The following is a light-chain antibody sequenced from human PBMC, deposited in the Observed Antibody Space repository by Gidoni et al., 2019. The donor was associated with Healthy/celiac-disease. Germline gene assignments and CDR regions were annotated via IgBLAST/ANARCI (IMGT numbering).Light chain of an antibody. J-gene: IGKJ5*01. CDR1: QSVSSY. CDR3: QQRSNWPPIT. V-gene: IGKV3-11*01. CDR2: DAS. Sequence: EMVLTQSPATLSLSPGESATLSCRASQSVSSYLAWYQQKPCQAPRLLIYDASNRATGIPARFSGSGSGTDFTLTISSLEPEDFAVYYCQQRSNWPPITFGQGTRLEIK.